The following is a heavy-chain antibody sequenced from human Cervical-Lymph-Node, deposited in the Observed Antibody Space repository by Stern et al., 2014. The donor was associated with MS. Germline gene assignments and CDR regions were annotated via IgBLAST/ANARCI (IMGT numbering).Heavy chain of an antibody. V-gene: IGHV3-30*10. J-gene: IGHJ4*02. D-gene: IGHD4-17*01. CDR1: GFTFSYHA. Sequence: VQLVESGGGVVQPGRSLRLSCAASGFTFSYHAMHWVRQAPGKGLEWVAVISYDGSDNYYTGSVKGRFTLSRDNSKNPLYLQMNSLRAEDTAVYYRARGGAVTSSEYYFDYWGQGTLVTVSS. CDR2: ISYDGSDN. CDR3: ARGGAVTSSEYYFDY.